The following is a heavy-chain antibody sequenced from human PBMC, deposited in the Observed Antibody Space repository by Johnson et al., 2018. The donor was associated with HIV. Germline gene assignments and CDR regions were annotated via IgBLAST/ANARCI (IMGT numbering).Heavy chain of an antibody. CDR3: AKAPGQITLDAFDF. D-gene: IGHD3-10*01. CDR2: IWYDGSNE. CDR1: GFTLSSYG. J-gene: IGHJ3*01. Sequence: QVQLVESGGGVVQPGRSLRLSCAASGFTLSSYGMHWVRQAPGKGLEWVAVIWYDGSNEHYADSVKGRFTISRDNSKNTLYLQMNSLRAEDTALYYCAKAPGQITLDAFDFWGQGTMVTVS. V-gene: IGHV3-30*07.